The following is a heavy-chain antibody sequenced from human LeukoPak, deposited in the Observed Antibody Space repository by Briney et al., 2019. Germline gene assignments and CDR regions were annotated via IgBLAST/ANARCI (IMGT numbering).Heavy chain of an antibody. Sequence: PSETLSLTCTVSGGSVSSGSYYWSWIRQPLGKGLEWIGYIYYSGSTNYNPSLKNRVTISVDTSKNQFSLKLSSVTAADTAVYYCARSPYENYFDYWGQGTLITVSS. CDR2: IYYSGST. J-gene: IGHJ4*02. CDR3: ARSPYENYFDY. D-gene: IGHD5-12*01. CDR1: GGSVSSGSYY. V-gene: IGHV4-61*01.